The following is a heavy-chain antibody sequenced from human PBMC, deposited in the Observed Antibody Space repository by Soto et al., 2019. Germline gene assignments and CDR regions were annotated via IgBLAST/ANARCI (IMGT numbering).Heavy chain of an antibody. CDR1: GYSFTSYW. V-gene: IGHV5-51*01. Sequence: PGESLKISCKGSGYSFTSYWIGWVRQMPGKGLKRMEIIYPGDSNTRYSPSIQGQITISADKSISTANLQWSSMKASDTDMNYSSCGWVRGVITRTRDYYGMDVWGQWTTVTVSS. CDR3: SCGWVRGVITRTRDYYGMDV. CDR2: IYPGDSNT. J-gene: IGHJ6*02. D-gene: IGHD3-10*01.